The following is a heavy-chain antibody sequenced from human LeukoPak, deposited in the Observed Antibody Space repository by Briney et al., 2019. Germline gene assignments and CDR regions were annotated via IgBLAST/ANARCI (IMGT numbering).Heavy chain of an antibody. CDR3: ARETLRIAARLRSHDCGY. CDR1: GYTFTSYA. D-gene: IGHD6-6*01. CDR2: INPSGGST. Sequence: ASVKVSCKASGYTFTSYAMNWVRQAPGQGLEWMGIINPSGGSTSYAQKFQGRVTMTRDTSTSTVYMELSSLRSEDTAVYYCARETLRIAARLRSHDCGYRGQGTLVTVSS. J-gene: IGHJ4*02. V-gene: IGHV1-46*01.